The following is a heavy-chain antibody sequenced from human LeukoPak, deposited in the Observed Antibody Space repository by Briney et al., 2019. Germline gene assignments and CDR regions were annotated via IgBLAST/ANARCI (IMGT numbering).Heavy chain of an antibody. CDR1: GGSISSYY. Sequence: PSETLSLTCTVSGGSISSYYWSWIRQPPGKGLEWIGYIYYSGSTNYNPSLKSRVTISVDTSKNQFSLKLSSVTAADTAVYYCARDVGYCSSTSCYPLNWFDPWGQGTLVTVSS. CDR3: ARDVGYCSSTSCYPLNWFDP. J-gene: IGHJ5*02. V-gene: IGHV4-59*01. CDR2: IYYSGST. D-gene: IGHD2-2*01.